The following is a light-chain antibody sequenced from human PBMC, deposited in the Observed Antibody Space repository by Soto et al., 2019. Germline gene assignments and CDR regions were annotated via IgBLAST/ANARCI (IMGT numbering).Light chain of an antibody. Sequence: DIQMTQSPSTLSASVGDRVTITCRASESISSWLAWYQQKPGKAPKLLIYKASSLEGGVPSRFSGGGSGTEFTLTISSLQPDDVATYYCHQYNRGATFGPGTKVDIK. CDR2: KAS. J-gene: IGKJ3*01. CDR1: ESISSW. V-gene: IGKV1-5*03. CDR3: HQYNRGAT.